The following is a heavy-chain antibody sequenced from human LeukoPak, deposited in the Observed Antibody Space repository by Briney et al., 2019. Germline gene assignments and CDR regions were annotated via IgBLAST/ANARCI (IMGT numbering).Heavy chain of an antibody. CDR2: ISSSGGST. D-gene: IGHD2-15*01. CDR1: GFPFSSYA. V-gene: IGHV3-23*01. CDR3: AKDLSVDSYFDY. Sequence: PGGTLRPSWPASGFPFSSYAMGWAGQPPGKGLKWVSLISSSGGSTYYADSVKGRFTISRDNAKNMLWLQMNSLRAEDTAVYYCAKDLSVDSYFDYWGQGTLVTVSS. J-gene: IGHJ4*02.